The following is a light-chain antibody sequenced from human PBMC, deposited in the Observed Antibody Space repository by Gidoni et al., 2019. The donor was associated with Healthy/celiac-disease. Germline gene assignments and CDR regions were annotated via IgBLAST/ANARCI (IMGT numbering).Light chain of an antibody. V-gene: IGKV1-39*01. CDR2: AAS. CDR1: QSISSY. J-gene: IGKJ4*01. CDR3: QQSYSTLLT. Sequence: DIKMTQSPSSLYASVGDRVTITCLASQSISSYLNWYQQKPGKAPKLLIYAASSLQSGVPSRFSGSGSGTDFTLTISSLQPEDFATYYCQQSYSTLLTFGGGTKVEIK.